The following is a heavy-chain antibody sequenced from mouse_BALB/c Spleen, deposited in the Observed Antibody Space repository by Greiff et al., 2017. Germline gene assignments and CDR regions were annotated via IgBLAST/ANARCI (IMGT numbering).Heavy chain of an antibody. D-gene: IGHD1-1*01. V-gene: IGHV3-8*02. J-gene: IGHJ3*01. CDR2: ISYSGST. Sequence: EVQLVESGPSLVKPSQTLSLTCSVTGDSITSGYWNWIRKFPGNKLEYMGYISYSGSTYYNPSLKSRISITRDTSKNQYYLQLNSVTTEDTATYYCARSSPLYGSSSWFAYWGQGTLVTVSA. CDR1: GDSITSGY. CDR3: ARSSPLYGSSSWFAY.